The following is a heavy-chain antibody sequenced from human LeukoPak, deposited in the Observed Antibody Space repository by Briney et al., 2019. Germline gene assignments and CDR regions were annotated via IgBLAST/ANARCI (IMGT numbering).Heavy chain of an antibody. V-gene: IGHV3-15*01. CDR1: GFTFSNAW. CDR2: MRSENYGGTT. Sequence: GGSLRLSCAASGFTFSNAWMSWVRQAPGKGLQWVSFMRSENYGGTTEYAASVEGRFTISRDDSKSIVYLEMKSLKTEDTALYFCTRVFSGWLPFYFDYWGQGALVTVSS. D-gene: IGHD5-12*01. CDR3: TRVFSGWLPFYFDY. J-gene: IGHJ4*02.